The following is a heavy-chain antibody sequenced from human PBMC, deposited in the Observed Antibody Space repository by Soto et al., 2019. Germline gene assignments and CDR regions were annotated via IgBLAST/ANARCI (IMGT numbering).Heavy chain of an antibody. CDR1: GFSLTGSGVG. D-gene: IGHD3-3*01. CDR2: IYWDDDK. V-gene: IGHV2-5*02. Sequence: QITLKESGPTLEKPTQTLTLTCTFSGFSLTGSGVGVGWIRQPPGKALEWLALIYWDDDKRYSPSLKSRLTITKDTSKNQVALTMTNMDPVDTATYYCARFLWSDTSLYYFDYWGQGTLVTVS. J-gene: IGHJ4*02. CDR3: ARFLWSDTSLYYFDY.